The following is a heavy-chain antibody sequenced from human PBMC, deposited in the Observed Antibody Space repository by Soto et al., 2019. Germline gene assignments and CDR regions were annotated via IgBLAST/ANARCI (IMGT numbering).Heavy chain of an antibody. CDR2: IFWNDER. D-gene: IGHD2-15*01. Sequence: QVTLKESGPVLVKPTETLTLTCSVSGFSLSKARMGVSWIRQPPGKALEWLAHIFWNDERSYNTSLKSRLTIARATSNSQVVLTMTNVDPVDTGTDFCARALRAGLPIYYLDSWGQGTLVTVSS. CDR3: ARALRAGLPIYYLDS. V-gene: IGHV2-26*01. CDR1: GFSLSKARMG. J-gene: IGHJ4*02.